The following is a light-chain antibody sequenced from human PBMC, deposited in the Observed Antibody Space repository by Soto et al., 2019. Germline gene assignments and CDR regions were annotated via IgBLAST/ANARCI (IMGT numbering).Light chain of an antibody. CDR3: QQYNNWPKT. CDR1: QSVSSY. J-gene: IGKJ1*01. Sequence: VVLTQSPATLSLSPGEIATLSCRASQSVSSYLAWYQQKPGQAPRLLIYDASNRATGIPARFSGSGSGTDFTLTISSLQSEDFAVYYCQQYNNWPKTFGQGTMVDIK. V-gene: IGKV3-11*01. CDR2: DAS.